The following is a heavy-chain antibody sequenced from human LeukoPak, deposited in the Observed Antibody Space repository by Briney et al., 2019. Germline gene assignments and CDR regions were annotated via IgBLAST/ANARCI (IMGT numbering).Heavy chain of an antibody. D-gene: IGHD3-10*01. CDR2: ISGSGGST. CDR1: GFTFSSYA. J-gene: IGHJ4*02. Sequence: GGSLRLSCAASGFTFSSYAMSWVRQAPGKGLEWVSAISGSGGSTYHADSVKGRFAISRDNSKNTLYLQMNSLTAEDTAVYYCAKGDDGSGRGYFDYWGQGTLVTVSS. CDR3: AKGDDGSGRGYFDY. V-gene: IGHV3-23*01.